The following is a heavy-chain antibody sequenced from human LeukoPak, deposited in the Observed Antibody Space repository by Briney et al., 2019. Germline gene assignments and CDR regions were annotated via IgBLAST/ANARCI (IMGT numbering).Heavy chain of an antibody. J-gene: IGHJ4*02. D-gene: IGHD3-22*01. Sequence: SETLSLTCTVSGGSISSSSYYWSWIRQPPGRGLEWIGYIYYTGSTNNNPSLKSRVTISVDTSKNQFSLKLSSVTAADTAVYYCARSSESYDRSGYYSYYFDYWGQGTLVTVSS. CDR2: IYYTGST. CDR3: ARSSESYDRSGYYSYYFDY. V-gene: IGHV4-61*01. CDR1: GGSISSSSYY.